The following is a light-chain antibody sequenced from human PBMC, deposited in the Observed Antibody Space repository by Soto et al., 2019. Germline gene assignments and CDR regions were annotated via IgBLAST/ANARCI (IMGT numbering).Light chain of an antibody. J-gene: IGKJ2*01. CDR1: QSVSSRY. Sequence: EIVLTQSPGTPSLSPGERATLSCRASQSVSSRYFAWYQQKPGQAPRLLIYGASGRATGIPDRFSGSGSGTDFTLTISRLEPEDFAVYYCQHYDNSPEYTFGQGTKLEIK. CDR2: GAS. CDR3: QHYDNSPEYT. V-gene: IGKV3-20*01.